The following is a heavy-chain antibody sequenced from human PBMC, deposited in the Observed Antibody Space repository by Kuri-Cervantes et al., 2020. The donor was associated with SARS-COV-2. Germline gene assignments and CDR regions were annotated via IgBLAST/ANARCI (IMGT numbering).Heavy chain of an antibody. CDR2: INPNSGGT. CDR3: ASSPLGGGIDY. Sequence: GESLKISCKASGYTFTSYYMHWVRQAPGQGLEWMGWINPNSGGTNYAQKFQGRVTMTRDTSISTAYMELSRPRSDDTAVYYCASSPLGGGIDYWGQGTLVTDSS. J-gene: IGHJ4*02. CDR1: GYTFTSYY. D-gene: IGHD1-26*01. V-gene: IGHV1-2*02.